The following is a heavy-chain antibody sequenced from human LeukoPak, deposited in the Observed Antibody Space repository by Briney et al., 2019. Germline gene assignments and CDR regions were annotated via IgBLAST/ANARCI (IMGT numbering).Heavy chain of an antibody. J-gene: IGHJ6*02. CDR3: AGDHLGYCLKYYGMDV. Sequence: SETLSLTCTVSGGSISSGGYYWSWIRQHPGKGLEWIGYIYYSGSTYYNPSLKSRVTMSVDTSKHQFSLKLSSVTAADTAVYYCAGDHLGYCLKYYGMDVWGQGTTVTVSS. CDR2: IYYSGST. CDR1: GGSISSGGYY. V-gene: IGHV4-31*03. D-gene: IGHD2-15*01.